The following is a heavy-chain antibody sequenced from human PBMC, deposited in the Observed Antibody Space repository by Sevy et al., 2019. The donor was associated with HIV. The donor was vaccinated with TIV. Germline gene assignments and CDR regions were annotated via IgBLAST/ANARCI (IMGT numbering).Heavy chain of an antibody. V-gene: IGHV5-51*01. CDR2: TYPGDSDT. CDR1: GYRFTSYW. Sequence: GESLKISCKASGYRFTSYWIGWVRQMPGKGLEWMGITYPGDSDTRYSPSFQGQVTISADKSISTAYLQWSSLKASDTAMYYFARQYYGSGSYYNSFFDYCGQGTLVTVSS. J-gene: IGHJ4*02. D-gene: IGHD3-10*01. CDR3: ARQYYGSGSYYNSFFDY.